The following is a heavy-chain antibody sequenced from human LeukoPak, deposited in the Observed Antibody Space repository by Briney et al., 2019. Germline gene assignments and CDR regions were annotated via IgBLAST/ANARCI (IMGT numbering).Heavy chain of an antibody. CDR1: GFTFSGSA. D-gene: IGHD2-15*01. V-gene: IGHV3-48*03. J-gene: IGHJ4*02. CDR3: ARELGYCSGGSCYDLGY. Sequence: GGSLRLSCAASGFTFSGSAMHWVRQAPGKGLEWVSYISSSGSTIYYADSVKGRFTISRDNAKNSLYLQMNSLRAEDTAVYYCARELGYCSGGSCYDLGYWGQGTLVTVSS. CDR2: ISSSGSTI.